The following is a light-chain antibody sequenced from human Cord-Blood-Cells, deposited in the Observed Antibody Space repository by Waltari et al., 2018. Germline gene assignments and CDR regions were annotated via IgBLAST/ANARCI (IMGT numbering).Light chain of an antibody. V-gene: IGKV1-5*01. J-gene: IGKJ1*01. CDR2: DAS. Sequence: DIQMTQSPSTLSASVGDRVTITCRASQSISSWLAWYQQKPGKAPKLLIYDASSLESGVPSRFGGSGSGTEFTLTISSLQPGDFATYYCQQYNSYWTFGQGTKVEIK. CDR3: QQYNSYWT. CDR1: QSISSW.